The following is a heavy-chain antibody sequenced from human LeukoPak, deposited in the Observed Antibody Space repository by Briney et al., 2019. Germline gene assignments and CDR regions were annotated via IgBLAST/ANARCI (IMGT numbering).Heavy chain of an antibody. CDR1: GFTFSSYS. CDR2: ISSSSSYI. CDR3: ARDNGELDWGNYYFDY. V-gene: IGHV3-21*01. D-gene: IGHD3/OR15-3a*01. J-gene: IGHJ4*02. Sequence: GGSLRLSCAASGFTFSSYSMNWVRQAPGKGLEWFSSISSSSSYIYYADSVKGRFTISRDSAKNSLYLQMNSLRAEDTAVYYCARDNGELDWGNYYFDYWGQGTLVTVSS.